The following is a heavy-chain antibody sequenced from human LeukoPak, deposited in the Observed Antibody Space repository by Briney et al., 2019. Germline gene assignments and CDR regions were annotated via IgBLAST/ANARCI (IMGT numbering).Heavy chain of an antibody. CDR1: GFTFSSYA. CDR2: IKQDGSEK. Sequence: GGSLRLSCAASGFTFSSYAMSWVRQAPGKGLEWVANIKQDGSEKYYVDSVKGRFTISRDNAKNSLYLQMNSPRAEDTAVYYCARGKDLLLWFGESDYWGQGTLVTVSS. CDR3: ARGKDLLLWFGESDY. V-gene: IGHV3-7*01. J-gene: IGHJ4*02. D-gene: IGHD3-10*01.